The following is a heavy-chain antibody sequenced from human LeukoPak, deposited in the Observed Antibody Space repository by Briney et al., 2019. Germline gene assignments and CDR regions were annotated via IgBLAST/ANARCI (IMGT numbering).Heavy chain of an antibody. D-gene: IGHD6-19*01. CDR3: ARESMAVAGPNYYYGMDV. V-gene: IGHV4-59*01. J-gene: IGHJ6*02. Sequence: SETLSLTCTVSGGSISSYYWSWIRQPPGKGLEWIGYIYYSGSTNYNPSLKSRVTISVDTPKNQFSLKLSSVTAADTAVYYCARESMAVAGPNYYYGMDVWGQGTTVTVSS. CDR2: IYYSGST. CDR1: GGSISSYY.